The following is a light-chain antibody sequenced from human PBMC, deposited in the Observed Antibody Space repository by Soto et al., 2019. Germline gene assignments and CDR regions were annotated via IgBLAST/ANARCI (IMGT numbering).Light chain of an antibody. CDR1: SSDIGAYNY. J-gene: IGLJ1*01. Sequence: QSVLTQPASVSGSPGQSITISCTGTSSDIGAYNYVSWYQQYPGKAPKLMIYGVTNRPSGVSNRFSGSKTGNTASLTISGLQAEDEADYYCFSHRSGDSHVFXTGTKVTVL. CDR2: GVT. CDR3: FSHRSGDSHV. V-gene: IGLV2-14*01.